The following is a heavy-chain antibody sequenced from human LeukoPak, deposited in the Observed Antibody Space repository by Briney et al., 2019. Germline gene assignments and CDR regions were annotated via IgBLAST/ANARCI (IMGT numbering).Heavy chain of an antibody. D-gene: IGHD4-11*01. Sequence: PGGSLRLSCAASGFTFSRYWMHWVRQAPGKGLVWVSRINSDGSSTSYADSVKGRFTISRDNAKNTLYLQMNSLTVEDTAVYYCARDGITETTRDSDYWGQGTLVTVSS. V-gene: IGHV3-74*01. CDR2: INSDGSST. J-gene: IGHJ4*02. CDR3: ARDGITETTRDSDY. CDR1: GFTFSRYW.